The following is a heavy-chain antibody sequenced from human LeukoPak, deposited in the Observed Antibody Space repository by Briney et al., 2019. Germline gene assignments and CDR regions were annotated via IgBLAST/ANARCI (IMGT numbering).Heavy chain of an antibody. CDR3: ARDRKLWFGELSDY. Sequence: ASVKVSCKASGYTFTGYYMHWVRQAPGQGLEWMGWISAYNGNTNYAQKLQGRVTMTTDTSTSTAYMELRSLRSDDTAVYYCARDRKLWFGELSDYWGQGTLVTVSS. CDR1: GYTFTGYY. V-gene: IGHV1-18*04. CDR2: ISAYNGNT. J-gene: IGHJ4*02. D-gene: IGHD3-10*01.